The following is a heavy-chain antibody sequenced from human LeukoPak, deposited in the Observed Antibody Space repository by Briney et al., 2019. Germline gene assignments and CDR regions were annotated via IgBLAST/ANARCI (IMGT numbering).Heavy chain of an antibody. J-gene: IGHJ3*02. Sequence: GGSLRLSCAASGFTFSNYLMHWVRQAPGQGLVWVSRVKTDGSSTTYADSVKGRFTISRDNAKNTLYLQMNSLRAEDTAVYYCARAPGGTYSFDMWGQGTMVTVPS. CDR2: VKTDGSST. V-gene: IGHV3-74*01. D-gene: IGHD1-1*01. CDR1: GFTFSNYL. CDR3: ARAPGGTYSFDM.